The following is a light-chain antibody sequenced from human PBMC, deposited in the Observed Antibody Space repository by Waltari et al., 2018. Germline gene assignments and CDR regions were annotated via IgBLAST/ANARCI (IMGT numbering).Light chain of an antibody. Sequence: QSVLTQPPSVSAAPGQRVTISCSGSASNLGHNYVSWYQRLPGVAPKLLIYYNHKRPSGIPDRFSGSKSGTSATLGITGLQTGDEAEYYCGTWDTSLSVVILGGGTNLTVL. CDR1: ASNLGHNY. V-gene: IGLV1-51*01. J-gene: IGLJ2*01. CDR2: YNH. CDR3: GTWDTSLSVVI.